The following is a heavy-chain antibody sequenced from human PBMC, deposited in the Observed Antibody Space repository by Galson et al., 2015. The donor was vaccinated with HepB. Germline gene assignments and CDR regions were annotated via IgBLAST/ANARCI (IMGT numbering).Heavy chain of an antibody. Sequence: SLRLSCAASGFTFSNDWMTWVRQAPGKGLEWVANMNQDGSEKYYVDSVKGRFTISRDNAKNSLYPQLNSLRAEDTAVYYCARNRGLDYWGQGTLVTVSS. CDR2: MNQDGSEK. CDR1: GFTFSNDW. J-gene: IGHJ4*02. CDR3: ARNRGLDY. V-gene: IGHV3-7*03. D-gene: IGHD2-15*01.